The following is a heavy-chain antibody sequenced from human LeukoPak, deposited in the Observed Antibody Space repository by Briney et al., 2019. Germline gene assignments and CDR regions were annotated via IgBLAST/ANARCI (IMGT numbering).Heavy chain of an antibody. Sequence: GGSLRLSCASSGFIFSSYPMSWVRQAPGKGLEWVSAISGTAENTYYADSVKGRFSISRDNSRNTVHLQMNSLRPEDTAVYYCANQRGGFWGQGTLVTVSS. V-gene: IGHV3-23*01. CDR2: ISGTAENT. D-gene: IGHD3-10*01. CDR1: GFIFSSYP. J-gene: IGHJ4*02. CDR3: ANQRGGF.